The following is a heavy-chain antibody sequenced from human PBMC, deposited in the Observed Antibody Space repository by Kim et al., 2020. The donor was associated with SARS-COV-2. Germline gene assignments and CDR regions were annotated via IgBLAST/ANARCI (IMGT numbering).Heavy chain of an antibody. J-gene: IGHJ4*02. CDR2: TA. D-gene: IGHD2-8*01. Sequence: TANYAQKFQGRVTITADESTSTAYMELSSLRSEDTAVYYCARAPNGLFDYWGQGTLVTVSS. CDR3: ARAPNGLFDY. V-gene: IGHV1-69*01.